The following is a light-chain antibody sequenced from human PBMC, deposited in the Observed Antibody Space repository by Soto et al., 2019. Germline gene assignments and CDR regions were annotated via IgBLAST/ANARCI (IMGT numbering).Light chain of an antibody. Sequence: EIVLTQSPDTLSLSPGEGASLSCRASQTFSSNYLAWYQQKPGQAPRLLIYGASSRATGIPDRFSGSGAGTDFTLTISRLEPEDFAMYYCHQYGGSPFTFGQGTKLEIK. CDR1: QTFSSNY. J-gene: IGKJ2*01. CDR2: GAS. CDR3: HQYGGSPFT. V-gene: IGKV3-20*01.